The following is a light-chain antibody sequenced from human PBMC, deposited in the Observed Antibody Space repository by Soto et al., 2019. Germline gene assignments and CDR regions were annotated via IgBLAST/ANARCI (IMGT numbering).Light chain of an antibody. CDR1: QSVSSSY. Sequence: EIVLTQSPGTLSLSPGERATLSCRASQSVSSSYLAWYQQKPGQAPRLLVYGASSRATGITDRFSGSGSGTDLTVTISRLEPDDFAVYDCQHYGSSRFTFGPGTKVDIK. CDR2: GAS. J-gene: IGKJ3*01. V-gene: IGKV3-20*01. CDR3: QHYGSSRFT.